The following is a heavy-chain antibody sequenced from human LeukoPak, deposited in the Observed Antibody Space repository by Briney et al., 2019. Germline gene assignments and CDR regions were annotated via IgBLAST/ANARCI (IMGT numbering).Heavy chain of an antibody. CDR1: GFTFGDYA. Sequence: PGGSLRLSCTASGFTFGDYAMSWFRQAPGKGLEWVANIKQDGSEKYYVDSVKGRFTISRDNAKNSLYLQMNSLRVEDTVVYYCARYGRDYDFWSGAVGDYWGQGTLVTVSS. V-gene: IGHV3-7*01. J-gene: IGHJ4*02. CDR2: IKQDGSEK. CDR3: ARYGRDYDFWSGAVGDY. D-gene: IGHD3-3*01.